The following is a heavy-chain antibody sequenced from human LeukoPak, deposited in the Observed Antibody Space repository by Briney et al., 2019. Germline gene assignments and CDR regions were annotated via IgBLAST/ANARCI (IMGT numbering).Heavy chain of an antibody. CDR1: GYTFTGYY. J-gene: IGHJ4*02. D-gene: IGHD2-15*01. V-gene: IGHV1-2*02. CDR2: INPNSGGT. CDR3: ARGHCSGGSCYLFDY. Sequence: ASVRVSCKASGYTFTGYYIHWVRQAPGQGLEWMGWINPNSGGTNYAQKFQGRVTMTRDTSISTAYMELSRLRSDDTAVYYCARGHCSGGSCYLFDYWGQGTLVTVSS.